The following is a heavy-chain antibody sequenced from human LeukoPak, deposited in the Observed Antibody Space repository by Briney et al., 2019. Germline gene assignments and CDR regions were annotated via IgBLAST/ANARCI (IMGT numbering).Heavy chain of an antibody. D-gene: IGHD2-2*01. J-gene: IGHJ5*02. V-gene: IGHV4-39*01. Sequence: SETLSLTCTVSGGSIISSSYYWGWIRQPPGKGLEWLGIIYYSGSTYYNPPLKSRLTISVDTSKKQFSLKLSSVTATDTAVYYCARRGYCSSTSCYEYWFDPWGQGTLVTVSS. CDR3: ARRGYCSSTSCYEYWFDP. CDR1: GGSIISSSYY. CDR2: IYYSGST.